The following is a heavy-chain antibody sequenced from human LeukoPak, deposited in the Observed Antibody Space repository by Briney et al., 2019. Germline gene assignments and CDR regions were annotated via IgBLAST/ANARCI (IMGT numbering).Heavy chain of an antibody. CDR1: GGSISSYY. CDR2: IYFSGRI. CDR3: ARYSGSYSGFDY. J-gene: IGHJ4*02. V-gene: IGHV4-59*08. D-gene: IGHD1-26*01. Sequence: SETLSLTCTVSGGSISSYYWSWIRQPPGKGLEWIGYIYFSGRINYNPSLKSRVTISVDTSKNQFSLKLRSVTAADTAVYYCARYSGSYSGFDYWGQGTRVTVSS.